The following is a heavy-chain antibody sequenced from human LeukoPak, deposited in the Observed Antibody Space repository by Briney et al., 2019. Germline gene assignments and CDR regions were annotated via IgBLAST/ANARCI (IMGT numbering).Heavy chain of an antibody. CDR1: GFTFSSYG. CDR3: ARRDIVVVVSASDY. V-gene: IGHV3-23*01. J-gene: IGHJ4*02. D-gene: IGHD2-15*01. Sequence: GGSLRLSCAASGFTFSSYGMHWVRQAPGKGLGWVSGITASGDRTFYGDSVRGRFTMSRDNSKNTVYLQMNSLRVDDTAVYYCARRDIVVVVSASDYWGQGTLVTVSS. CDR2: ITASGDRT.